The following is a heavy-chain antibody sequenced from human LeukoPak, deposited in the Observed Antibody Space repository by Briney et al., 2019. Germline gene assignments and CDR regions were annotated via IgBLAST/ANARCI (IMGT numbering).Heavy chain of an antibody. CDR2: INPSGDST. Sequence: ASVKVSCKASGYTFTSYYMHWVRQAPGQGLEWMGIINPSGDSTSYAQKFQGRVTMTRDTSISTAYMELSSLKSDDTAVYYCARGDSGYCSGGSCYPVGVYWGQGTLVTVSS. V-gene: IGHV1-46*01. CDR1: GYTFTSYY. CDR3: ARGDSGYCSGGSCYPVGVY. J-gene: IGHJ4*02. D-gene: IGHD2-15*01.